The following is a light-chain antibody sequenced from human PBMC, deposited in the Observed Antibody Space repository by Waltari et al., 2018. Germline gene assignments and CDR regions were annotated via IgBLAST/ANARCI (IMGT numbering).Light chain of an antibody. CDR1: SGSVSPSYY. V-gene: IGLV8-61*01. CDR3: VLYMGSGTVV. J-gene: IGLJ2*01. Sequence: QTVVTQEPSFSVSPGGTVTLTCGLSSGSVSPSYYPSWYQQTPGQAPRTLIYSTNTRSSGVPDRFSGSILGNKAALTITGAQADDESDYYCVLYMGSGTVVFGGGTKLTVL. CDR2: STN.